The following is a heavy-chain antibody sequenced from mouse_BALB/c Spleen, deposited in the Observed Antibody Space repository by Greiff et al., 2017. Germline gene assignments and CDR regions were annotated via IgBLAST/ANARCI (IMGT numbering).Heavy chain of an antibody. J-gene: IGHJ1*01. D-gene: IGHD2-3*01. V-gene: IGHV2-9*02. CDR1: GFSLTSYG. CDR2: IWAGGST. CDR3: ARDRWLLGYFDV. Sequence: VQVVESGPGLVAPSQSLSITCTVSGFSLTSYGVHWVRQPPGKGLEWLGVIWAGGSTNYNSALMSRLSISKDNSKSQVFLKMNSLQTDDTARYYCARDRWLLGYFDVWGAGTTVTVSS.